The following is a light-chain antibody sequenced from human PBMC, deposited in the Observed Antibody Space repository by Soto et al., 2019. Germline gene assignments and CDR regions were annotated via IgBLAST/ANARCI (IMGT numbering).Light chain of an antibody. CDR3: SPYTSGSTLVV. Sequence: QSVLTQPASVSGSPGQSITISCTGSSSDVGAYNYVSWYQQHPGKAPRLMIYEVTNRPSGVSNRFSGSKSGNTASLTISGLRAEDEADYYCSPYTSGSTLVVFGGGTKLTVL. CDR2: EVT. J-gene: IGLJ2*01. V-gene: IGLV2-14*01. CDR1: SSDVGAYNY.